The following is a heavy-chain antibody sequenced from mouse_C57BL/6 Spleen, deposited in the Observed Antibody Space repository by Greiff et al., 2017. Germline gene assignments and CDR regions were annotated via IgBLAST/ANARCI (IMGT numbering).Heavy chain of an antibody. CDR2: IHPNSGST. D-gene: IGHD1-1*01. CDR1: GYTFTSYW. Sequence: QVQLQQSGAELVKPGASVKLSCKASGYTFTSYWMHWVKQRPGQGLEWIGMIHPNSGSTNYNEKFKSKATLTVDKSSSTAYMQLSSLTSEDSAVYYCATVTTVVFDYWGQGTTLTVSS. J-gene: IGHJ2*01. CDR3: ATVTTVVFDY. V-gene: IGHV1-64*01.